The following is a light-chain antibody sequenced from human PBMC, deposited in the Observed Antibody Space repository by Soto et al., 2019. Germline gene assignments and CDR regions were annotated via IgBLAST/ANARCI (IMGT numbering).Light chain of an antibody. CDR3: SSYSTSGALYV. CDR1: SSDIGVYNL. V-gene: IGLV2-14*03. Sequence: QCALTQPASVSGSPGQSNTISCTGTSSDIGVYNLVSWYRQNPGKVPKLIIYDVSNRPSGVSNRFSGSKSGNTASLTISGLRAEDEADYYCSSYSTSGALYVLGTGTKLTVL. CDR2: DVS. J-gene: IGLJ1*01.